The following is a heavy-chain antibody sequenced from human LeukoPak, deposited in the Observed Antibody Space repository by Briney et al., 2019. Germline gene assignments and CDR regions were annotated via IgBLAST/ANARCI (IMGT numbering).Heavy chain of an antibody. CDR3: ARGSSGYFDY. CDR1: GGSISSGYYY. CDR2: IYTSGST. V-gene: IGHV4-61*02. D-gene: IGHD2-15*01. Sequence: SETLSLTCTVSGGSISSGYYYWSWIRQPAGKGLEWIGRIYTSGSTNYNPSLKSRVTISVDTSKNQFSLKLSSVTAADTAVYYCARGSSGYFDYWGQGTLVTVSS. J-gene: IGHJ4*02.